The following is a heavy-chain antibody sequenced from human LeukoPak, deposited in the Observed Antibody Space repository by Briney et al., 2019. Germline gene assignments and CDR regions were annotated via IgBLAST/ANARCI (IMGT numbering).Heavy chain of an antibody. CDR1: GFTFSDYA. Sequence: PGGSLRLSCAASGFTFSDYAINWVRQAPGKGLVWVSRINTDESNAYADSVKGRFTISRDNAKNALYLQMNSLRAEDTAVYFCGRGGDGINVWGQGTTVIVSS. V-gene: IGHV3-74*01. CDR3: GRGGDGINV. J-gene: IGHJ3*01. CDR2: INTDESNA.